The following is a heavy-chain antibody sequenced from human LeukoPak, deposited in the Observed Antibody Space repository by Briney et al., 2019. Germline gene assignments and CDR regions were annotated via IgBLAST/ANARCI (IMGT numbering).Heavy chain of an antibody. J-gene: IGHJ4*02. CDR3: AKATFGDRYHIDY. D-gene: IGHD3-10*01. CDR1: GFTFSSYA. Sequence: PGGSLRLSCAASGFTFSSYAMSWVRQAPGKGLEWVSAISGSGGGTYYADSVKGRFTISRDNSKNTLYLQMSSLRAEDTAVYYCAKATFGDRYHIDYWGQGTLVTVSS. V-gene: IGHV3-23*01. CDR2: ISGSGGGT.